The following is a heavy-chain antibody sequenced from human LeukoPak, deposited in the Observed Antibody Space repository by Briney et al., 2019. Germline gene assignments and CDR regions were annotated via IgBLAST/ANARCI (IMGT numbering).Heavy chain of an antibody. V-gene: IGHV3-9*01. D-gene: IGHD1-14*01. CDR3: ARDYLIAATGTYGMDV. CDR1: GFTFDDYA. CDR2: ISWNSGSI. Sequence: GRSLRLSCAASGFTFDDYAMHWVRQAPGKGLEWVSGISWNSGSIGYADSVKGRFTISRDNAKNSLYLQMNSLRAEDTALYYCARDYLIAATGTYGMDVWGQGITVTVSS. J-gene: IGHJ6*02.